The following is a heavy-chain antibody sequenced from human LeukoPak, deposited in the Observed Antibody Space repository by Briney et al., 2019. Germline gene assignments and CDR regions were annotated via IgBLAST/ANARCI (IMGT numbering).Heavy chain of an antibody. CDR1: GFTFSSYG. Sequence: PGGSLRLSCAASGFTFSSYGMHWVRQTPDKGLEWVAIVSFDGSNKYYADSVKGRFTISRDNSKNTLYLQMNSLRAEDTAVYYCARREGRVDYWGQGTLVTVSS. D-gene: IGHD2-15*01. CDR2: VSFDGSNK. V-gene: IGHV3-30*03. CDR3: ARREGRVDY. J-gene: IGHJ4*02.